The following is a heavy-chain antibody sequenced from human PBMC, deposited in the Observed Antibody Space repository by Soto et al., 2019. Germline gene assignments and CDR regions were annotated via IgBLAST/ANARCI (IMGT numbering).Heavy chain of an antibody. D-gene: IGHD3-3*01. V-gene: IGHV4-38-2*02. J-gene: IGHJ4*02. Sequence: SETLSLTCAVSGYSISSGYYWGWIRQPPGKGLEWIGTIYLSGTTYYNPSLKSRVTISVDTSKNQFSLKLSSVTAADTAVYYCAREGDDVLRFLEWLSDGGRYFDYWGQGTLVTVPS. CDR3: AREGDDVLRFLEWLSDGGRYFDY. CDR1: GYSISSGYY. CDR2: IYLSGTT.